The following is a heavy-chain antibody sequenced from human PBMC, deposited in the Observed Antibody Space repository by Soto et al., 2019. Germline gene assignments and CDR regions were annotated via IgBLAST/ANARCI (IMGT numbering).Heavy chain of an antibody. CDR2: ISGSGGST. CDR1: GFTFSSYA. V-gene: IGHV3-23*01. CDR3: AKQDCTNCVCYTPMGGMDV. J-gene: IGHJ6*02. D-gene: IGHD2-8*01. Sequence: EVQLLESGGGLVQPGGSLRLSCAASGFTFSSYAMSCVRQAPGKGLEWVSAISGSGGSTYYADSVKGRFTISRDNSKNTLYLQMNSLRAEDTAVYYCAKQDCTNCVCYTPMGGMDVWGQGTTVTVSS.